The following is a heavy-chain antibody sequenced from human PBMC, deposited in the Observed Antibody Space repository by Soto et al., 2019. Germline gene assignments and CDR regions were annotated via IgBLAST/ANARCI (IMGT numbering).Heavy chain of an antibody. Sequence: QVQLQQWGAGLLKPSETLSLTCAVYGGSFSGYYRSWIRQPPGKGLEWIGEINHSGSTNYNPSLKCRVTISVDTSKNQFSLRLASVTAADTAVYYCARGRGVRGNIITTNYYYGLDVWGQGTTVTVSS. CDR3: ARGRGVRGNIITTNYYYGLDV. V-gene: IGHV4-34*02. D-gene: IGHD3-10*01. CDR2: INHSGST. J-gene: IGHJ6*02. CDR1: GGSFSGYY.